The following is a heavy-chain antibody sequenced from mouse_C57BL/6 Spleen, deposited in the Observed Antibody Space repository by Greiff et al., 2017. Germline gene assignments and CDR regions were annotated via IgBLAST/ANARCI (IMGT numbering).Heavy chain of an antibody. CDR3: AREEIYYSNYEYIDV. CDR2: IDPNSGGT. CDR1: GYTFTSYW. V-gene: IGHV1-72*01. Sequence: VQLQQPGVELVKPGASVKLSCKASGYTFTSYWMHWVKQRPGRGLEWIGRIDPNSGGTKYNEEFKSKATMTVGKPSSTAYMQLSSLTSEVSAVYYSAREEIYYSNYEYIDVWGTGTTVTVSS. J-gene: IGHJ1*03. D-gene: IGHD2-5*01.